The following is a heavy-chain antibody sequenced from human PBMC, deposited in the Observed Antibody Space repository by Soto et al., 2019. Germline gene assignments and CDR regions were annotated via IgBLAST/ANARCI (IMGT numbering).Heavy chain of an antibody. D-gene: IGHD2-8*01. J-gene: IGHJ6*02. CDR2: ISAYNGNT. V-gene: IGHV1-18*01. CDR1: GYTFTSYG. CDR3: ARVYCTNGVCYTLRYYYYGMDV. Sequence: ASVKVSCKASGYTFTSYGISWVRQAPGQGLEWMGWISAYNGNTNYAQKLQGRVTMTTDTSTSTAYMELRSLRSDDTAVYYCARVYCTNGVCYTLRYYYYGMDVWGQGTTVTVS.